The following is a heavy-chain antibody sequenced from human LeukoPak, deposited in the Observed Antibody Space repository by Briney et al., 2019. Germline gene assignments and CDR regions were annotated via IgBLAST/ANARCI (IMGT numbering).Heavy chain of an antibody. CDR2: ISDIGSI. CDR1: GGSISSFY. V-gene: IGHV4-59*08. J-gene: IGHJ4*02. D-gene: IGHD2/OR15-2a*01. CDR3: AGHHPRNTVDF. Sequence: LETLSLTCTVSGGSISSFYWSWIRQPPGKGLEWIAYISDIGSINYNPSLKSRVTISLDTSKNQFSLKLSSVTAADTAVYYCAGHHPRNTVDFWGQGTLVTVSS.